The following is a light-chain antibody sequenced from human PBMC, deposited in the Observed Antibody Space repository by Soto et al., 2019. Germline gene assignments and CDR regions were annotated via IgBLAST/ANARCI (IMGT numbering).Light chain of an antibody. CDR3: QHYNEYSRA. J-gene: IGKJ1*01. V-gene: IGKV1-5*03. Sequence: DIQMSRSPTPLSACVDVRDTITCRASQTISSYLEWYQQKPGKAPKLLIYEASTLKSGVPSRFRGSGSGTEFTLTISSLQPDDFATYYCQHYNEYSRAFGQGTKVDIK. CDR1: QTISSY. CDR2: EAS.